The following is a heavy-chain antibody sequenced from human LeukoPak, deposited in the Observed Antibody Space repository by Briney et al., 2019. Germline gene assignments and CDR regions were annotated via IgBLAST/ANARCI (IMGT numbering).Heavy chain of an antibody. CDR1: GGSISSYY. D-gene: IGHD3-22*01. V-gene: IGHV4-4*07. J-gene: IGHJ6*02. Sequence: PSETLSLTCTVSGGSISSYYWSWIRQPAGKGLEWIGRIYTSGSTNYNPSLKSRVTMSVDTSKNQFSLKLSSVTAADTAVYYCARDVGLADYCDSSVDVWGQGTTVTVSS. CDR2: IYTSGST. CDR3: ARDVGLADYCDSSVDV.